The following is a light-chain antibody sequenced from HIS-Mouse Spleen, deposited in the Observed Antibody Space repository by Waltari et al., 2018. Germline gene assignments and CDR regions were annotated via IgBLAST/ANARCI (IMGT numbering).Light chain of an antibody. CDR1: SSYVVRYNL. CDR3: CSYAGSSTLV. CDR2: EGS. Sequence: QSALTPPASVSGSPGQSITIPCTVTSSYVVRYNLVSWYQQHPGKAPKLMVYEGSKRPSGVSNRFSGSKSGNTASLTISGLQAEDEADYYCCSYAGSSTLVFGGGTKLTVL. V-gene: IGLV2-23*01. J-gene: IGLJ2*01.